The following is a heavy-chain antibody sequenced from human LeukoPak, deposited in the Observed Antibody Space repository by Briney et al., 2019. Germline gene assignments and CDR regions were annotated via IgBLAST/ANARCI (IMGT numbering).Heavy chain of an antibody. D-gene: IGHD2-15*01. Sequence: GGSLRLSCAASGFTFSSYSMNWVRQAPGKGLEWVSYISSSSSTIHYADSVKGRFTISRDNAKNSLYLQMNSLRAEDTAVYYSAREYCSGGSCYGFDYWGQGTLVTVSS. V-gene: IGHV3-48*01. CDR2: ISSSSSTI. CDR1: GFTFSSYS. CDR3: AREYCSGGSCYGFDY. J-gene: IGHJ4*02.